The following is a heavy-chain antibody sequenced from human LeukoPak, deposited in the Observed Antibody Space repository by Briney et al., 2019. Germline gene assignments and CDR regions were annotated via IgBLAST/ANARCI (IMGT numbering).Heavy chain of an antibody. CDR2: INWNGGST. CDR3: AKVGIRGDYYYYYMDV. CDR1: GFTFDDYG. D-gene: IGHD3-10*01. V-gene: IGHV3-20*04. J-gene: IGHJ6*03. Sequence: PGGSLRLSCAASGFTFDDYGMSWVRQAPGKGLEWVSGINWNGGSTGYADSVKGRFTISRDNTKNSLYLQMNSLRAEDTALYYCAKVGIRGDYYYYYMDVWGKGTTVTVSS.